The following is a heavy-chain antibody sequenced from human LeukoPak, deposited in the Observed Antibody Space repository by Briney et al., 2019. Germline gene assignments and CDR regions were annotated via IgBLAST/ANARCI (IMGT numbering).Heavy chain of an antibody. CDR3: ARRLLVDAFDI. V-gene: IGHV5-51*01. D-gene: IGHD6-6*01. CDR1: GYSFTSYW. CDR2: IYPGDPDT. J-gene: IGHJ3*02. Sequence: GESLKISCKGSGYSFTSYWIGWVRQMPGKGLEWMGIIYPGDPDTRYSPSFQGQVTISADKSISTAYLQWSSLKASGTAMYYCARRLLVDAFDIWGQGTMVTVSS.